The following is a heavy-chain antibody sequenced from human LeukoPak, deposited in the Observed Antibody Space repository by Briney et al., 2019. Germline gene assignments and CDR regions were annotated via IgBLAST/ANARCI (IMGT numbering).Heavy chain of an antibody. CDR3: APLSERAAAGNAARDY. J-gene: IGHJ4*02. D-gene: IGHD6-13*01. CDR2: INHSGST. Sequence: PSETLSLTCAVYGGSFSGYYWSWIRQPPGKGLEWIGEINHSGSTNYNPSLKSRVTISVDTSKNQFSLKLSSVTAADTAVYYCAPLSERAAAGNAARDYWGQGTLVTVSS. CDR1: GGSFSGYY. V-gene: IGHV4-34*01.